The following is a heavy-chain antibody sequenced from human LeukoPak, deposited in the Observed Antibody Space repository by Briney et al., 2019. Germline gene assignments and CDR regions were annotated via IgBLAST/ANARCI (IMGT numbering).Heavy chain of an antibody. V-gene: IGHV4-31*03. CDR1: GGSISSGGYY. J-gene: IGHJ3*02. Sequence: SQTLSLTCTVSGGSISSGGYYWSWIRQHPGKGLEWIGYIYYSGSTYYNPSLKSRVTISVDTSKNQFSLKLSSVTAADTAVYYCASRSSWLEAFDIWGQGTMVTVSS. CDR3: ASRSSWLEAFDI. D-gene: IGHD6-13*01. CDR2: IYYSGST.